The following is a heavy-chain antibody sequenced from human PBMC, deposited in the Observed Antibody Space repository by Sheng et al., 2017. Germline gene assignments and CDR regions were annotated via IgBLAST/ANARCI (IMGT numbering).Heavy chain of an antibody. Sequence: QVQLQQWGAGLLKPSETLSLTCAVYGGSFSGYYWSWIRQPPGKGLEWIGEINHSGSTNYNPSLKSRVTISVDTSKNQFSLKLSSVTAADTAVYYCAREGYYGSGSYGERGIYGMDVWGQGTTVTVSS. J-gene: IGHJ6*02. CDR3: AREGYYGSGSYGERGIYGMDV. CDR2: INHSGST. CDR1: GGSFSGYY. D-gene: IGHD3-10*01. V-gene: IGHV4-34*01.